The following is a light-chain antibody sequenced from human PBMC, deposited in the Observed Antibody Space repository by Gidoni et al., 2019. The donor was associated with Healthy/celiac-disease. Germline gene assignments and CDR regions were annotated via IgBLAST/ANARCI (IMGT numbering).Light chain of an antibody. V-gene: IGLV1-40*01. J-gene: IGLJ2*01. CDR3: QSYDSSLSGS. CDR1: SSNIGAGYD. CDR2: GNS. Sequence: QSVLTPPPSVSGAPGQRVTISCTGRSSNIGAGYDVHWYQHLPGTAPKLLIYGNSNRPSGVPDRFSGSKAGTSASLAITGLQAEDEADYYCQSYDSSLSGSFGGGTKLTVL.